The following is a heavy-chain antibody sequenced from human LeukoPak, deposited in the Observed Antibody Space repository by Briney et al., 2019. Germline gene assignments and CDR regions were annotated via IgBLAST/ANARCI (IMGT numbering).Heavy chain of an antibody. V-gene: IGHV5-51*01. J-gene: IGHJ3*02. CDR2: IYPGESDT. CDR3: ARLGSSSPYAAFDI. Sequence: GESLKISCKGSGYSFTSYWIGWVRQMPGKGLEWIGIIYPGESDTRYSRCFQGQVTISAHKSISTAYLQWSSLKASDTAMYYCARLGSSSPYAAFDIWGQGTMVTVSS. CDR1: GYSFTSYW. D-gene: IGHD6-13*01.